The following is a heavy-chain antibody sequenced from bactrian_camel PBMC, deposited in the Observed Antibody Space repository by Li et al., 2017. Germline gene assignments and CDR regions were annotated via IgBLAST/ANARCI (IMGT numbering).Heavy chain of an antibody. Sequence: QLVESGGGSVQAGGSLRLSCTASEYTMHYNYIGWFRQAPGSEREGVAGIHIGAGGTTYADSVKDRFTISLDNAKKTVYLQMNSLKPEDTAMYYCAADLTPPPCYGLGMYWGQGTQVTVS. CDR2: IHIGAGGT. D-gene: IGHD5*01. CDR3: AADLTPPPCYGLGMY. V-gene: IGHV3S63*01. CDR1: EYTMHYNY. J-gene: IGHJ4*01.